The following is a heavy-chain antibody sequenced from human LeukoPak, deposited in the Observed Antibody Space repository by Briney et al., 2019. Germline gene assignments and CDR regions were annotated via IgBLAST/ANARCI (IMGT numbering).Heavy chain of an antibody. CDR2: ISGDGITT. D-gene: IGHD4-23*01. J-gene: IGHJ4*02. Sequence: GGSLRLSCAASGFTFNRYAMHWARQAPGKGLEWVGLISGDGITTYYLDSVKGRFTISRDNSKNSLYLHMNSLRSEDTALYYCAKDHVYGGADDWGQGTLVTVSS. CDR1: GFTFNRYA. CDR3: AKDHVYGGADD. V-gene: IGHV3-43*02.